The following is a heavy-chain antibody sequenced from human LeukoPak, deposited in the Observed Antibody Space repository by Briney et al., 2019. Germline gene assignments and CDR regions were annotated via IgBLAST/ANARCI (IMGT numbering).Heavy chain of an antibody. J-gene: IGHJ4*02. Sequence: GGSLRLSCASSGFTFSNYWMSWVRQAPGKGLEWLANIKQDGSEKFYVDSVTGRFTISRDNAKNSVYLQMNSLRAEDTAVYYCARDKVVGASSLDYWGQGTLVTVSS. CDR1: GFTFSNYW. CDR3: ARDKVVGASSLDY. V-gene: IGHV3-7*01. D-gene: IGHD1-26*01. CDR2: IKQDGSEK.